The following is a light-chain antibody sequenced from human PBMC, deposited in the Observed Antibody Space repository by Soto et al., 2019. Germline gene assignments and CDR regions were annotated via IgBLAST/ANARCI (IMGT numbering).Light chain of an antibody. J-gene: IGLJ1*01. V-gene: IGLV2-11*01. CDR2: DVR. CDR3: CSYAGSYSFV. CDR1: SSDVGGYNY. Sequence: QSALTQPRSVSGSPGQSVTISCTGTSSDVGGYNYVSWYQQYPGKAPKVMMYDVRTRPSGVPDRFSGSKSGNTASLTIAGLQAEDEAAYHCCSYAGSYSFVFGTGTKLTVL.